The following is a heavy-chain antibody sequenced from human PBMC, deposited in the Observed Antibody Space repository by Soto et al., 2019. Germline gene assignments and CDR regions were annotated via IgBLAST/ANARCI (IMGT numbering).Heavy chain of an antibody. CDR1: GYSVSSSDYY. J-gene: IGHJ6*02. D-gene: IGHD2-15*01. Sequence: SETLSLTCSVSGYSVSSSDYYWAWIRQPPGKGLEWIGSMFYTGLTYYNPSLKSRVTLSVDTSKNQFSVRLNSVTAADTAVYYCAPLSVSLSGPYGIHVWGQGTTVTVSS. CDR3: APLSVSLSGPYGIHV. CDR2: MFYTGLT. V-gene: IGHV4-39*01.